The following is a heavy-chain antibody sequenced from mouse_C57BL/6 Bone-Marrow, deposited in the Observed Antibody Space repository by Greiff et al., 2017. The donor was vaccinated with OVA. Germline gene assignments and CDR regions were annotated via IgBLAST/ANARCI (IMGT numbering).Heavy chain of an antibody. V-gene: IGHV5-6*01. Sequence: EVKVVESGGDLVKPGGSLKLSCAASGFTFSSYGMSWVRQTPDKRLEWVATISSGGSYTYYPDSVKGRFTISRDNAKNTLYLQMSSLKSEDTAMYYCARHDGYYHAMDYWGQGTSVTVSS. CDR2: ISSGGSYT. D-gene: IGHD2-3*01. J-gene: IGHJ4*01. CDR1: GFTFSSYG. CDR3: ARHDGYYHAMDY.